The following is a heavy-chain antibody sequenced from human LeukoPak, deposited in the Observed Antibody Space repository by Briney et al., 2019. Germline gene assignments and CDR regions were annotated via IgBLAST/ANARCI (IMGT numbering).Heavy chain of an antibody. CDR1: GYTFTSYD. V-gene: IGHV1-69*06. Sequence: SVKVSCKASGYTFTSYDINWVRQAPGQGLEWMGGIIPIFGTANYAQKFQGRVTITADKSTSTAYMELSSLRSEDTAVYYCARGRRYCSGGSCDVDGGWFDPWGQGTLVTVSS. CDR2: IIPIFGTA. CDR3: ARGRRYCSGGSCDVDGGWFDP. D-gene: IGHD2-15*01. J-gene: IGHJ5*02.